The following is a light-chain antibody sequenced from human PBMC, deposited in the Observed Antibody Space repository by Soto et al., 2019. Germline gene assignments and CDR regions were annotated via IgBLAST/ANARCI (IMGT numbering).Light chain of an antibody. CDR2: RAS. CDR1: QSINNYF. Sequence: ESVLTQSPGSLSLSPGETATLSCRASQSINNYFLTWHQQRTGQAPRLLIFRASQRASGIPDRFRGSGSGTDVTLPITGMEPEDFAVYYWQQYTNAPKTFGQGTKVEIK. V-gene: IGKV3-20*01. CDR3: QQYTNAPKT. J-gene: IGKJ1*01.